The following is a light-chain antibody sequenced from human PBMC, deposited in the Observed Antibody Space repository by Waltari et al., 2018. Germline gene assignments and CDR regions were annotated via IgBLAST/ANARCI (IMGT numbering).Light chain of an antibody. CDR1: QTIFNY. CDR2: TAS. V-gene: IGKV1-39*01. Sequence: DIPMTQSPSSLYVSLGHRVTITCRASQTIFNYLNWYQQKPGKAPKLIVYTASNLQSGVPSTFSGSRSGTDFTLTISSLQPEDFATYFCQQTYTIPITFGQGTRLEIK. J-gene: IGKJ5*01. CDR3: QQTYTIPIT.